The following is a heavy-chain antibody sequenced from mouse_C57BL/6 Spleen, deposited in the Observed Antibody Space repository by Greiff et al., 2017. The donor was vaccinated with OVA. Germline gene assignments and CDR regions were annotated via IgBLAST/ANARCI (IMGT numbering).Heavy chain of an antibody. CDR2: INPNNGGT. J-gene: IGHJ4*01. CDR1: GYTFTDYY. CDR3: ARRCDYSNYARYYAMDY. Sequence: EVQLQQSGPELVKPGASVKISCKASGYTFTDYYMNRVKQRHGKSLEWIGDINPNNGGTSYNQKFKGKATLTVDKSSSTAYMELRSLPSEDSAVYYSARRCDYSNYARYYAMDYWGQGTSVTVSS. V-gene: IGHV1-26*01. D-gene: IGHD2-5*01.